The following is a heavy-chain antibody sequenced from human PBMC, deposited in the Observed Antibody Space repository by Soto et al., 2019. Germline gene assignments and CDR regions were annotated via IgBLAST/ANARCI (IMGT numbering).Heavy chain of an antibody. CDR1: GFTFDDYA. D-gene: IGHD3-10*01. J-gene: IGHJ4*02. V-gene: IGHV3-9*01. Sequence: EVQLVESGGGLVQPGRSLRLSCAASGFTFDDYAMHWVRQAPGKGLEWVSGISWNSGSIGYADSVKGRFTISRDNAKNSLYLQMNSLRAEDTALYYCAKDYGSVSLFHWLAPDYWGQGTLVTVSS. CDR3: AKDYGSVSLFHWLAPDY. CDR2: ISWNSGSI.